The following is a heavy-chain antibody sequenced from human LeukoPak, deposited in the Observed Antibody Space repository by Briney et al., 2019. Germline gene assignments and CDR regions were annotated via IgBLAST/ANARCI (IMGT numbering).Heavy chain of an antibody. D-gene: IGHD2-21*02. CDR1: GGTFSSYA. CDR3: ASSLNHSYCGGDCYLI. CDR2: IIPIFGIA. J-gene: IGHJ4*02. Sequence: SVKVSCKASGGTFSSYAISWVRQAPGQGLEWMGRIIPIFGIANYAQKFQGRVTINADKSTSTAYMELSSLRSEDTAVYYCASSLNHSYCGGDCYLIWGQGTLVTVSS. V-gene: IGHV1-69*04.